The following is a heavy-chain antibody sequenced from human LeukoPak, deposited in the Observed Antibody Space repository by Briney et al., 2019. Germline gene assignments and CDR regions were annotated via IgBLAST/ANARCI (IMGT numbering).Heavy chain of an antibody. D-gene: IGHD4-17*01. J-gene: IGHJ6*03. CDR2: IYYSGST. CDR3: ARDYGDLADYYYYYMDV. Sequence: SETLSLTCTVSGGSISSYYWSWIRQPPGKGLEWIGYIYYSGSTNYSPSLKSRVTISVDTSKNQFSLKLSSVAAADTAVYYCARDYGDLADYYYYYMDVWGKGTTVTVSS. V-gene: IGHV4-59*12. CDR1: GGSISSYY.